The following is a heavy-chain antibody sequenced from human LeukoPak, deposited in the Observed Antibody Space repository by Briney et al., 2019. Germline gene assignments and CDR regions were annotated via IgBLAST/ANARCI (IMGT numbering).Heavy chain of an antibody. D-gene: IGHD2-21*02. CDR3: ARGPYCGGDCYIFDY. Sequence: ASVKVSCKTSGYTFSSYVMHWVRQAPGQRLEWMGWINAGNGNTKYSQKFQGRVTITRDTSASTAYMELSSLRSEDTAVYYCARGPYCGGDCYIFDYWGQGTLVTVS. V-gene: IGHV1-3*01. J-gene: IGHJ4*02. CDR2: INAGNGNT. CDR1: GYTFSSYV.